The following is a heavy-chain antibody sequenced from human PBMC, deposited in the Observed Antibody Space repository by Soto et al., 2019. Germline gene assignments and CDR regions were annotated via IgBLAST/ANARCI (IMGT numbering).Heavy chain of an antibody. D-gene: IGHD1-26*01. CDR2: ISYDGSNT. CDR3: AKEGGLSGSYYISSSYYFDY. Sequence: QVQLVESGGGVVQPGRSLRLSCVASGFTFSSYGMHWVHQAPGKGLEWVAIISYDGSNTYYADSVKGRFTISRDNSTNTLYRQMNSLIAKDTSVYYCAKEGGLSGSYYISSSYYFDYWGQGTLVTVSS. CDR1: GFTFSSYG. J-gene: IGHJ4*02. V-gene: IGHV3-30*18.